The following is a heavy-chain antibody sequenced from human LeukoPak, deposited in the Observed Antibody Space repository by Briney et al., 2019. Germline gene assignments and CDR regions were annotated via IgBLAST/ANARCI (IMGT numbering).Heavy chain of an antibody. CDR3: AREAAGEVDY. D-gene: IGHD3-16*01. CDR1: GGSISSYY. Sequence: SETLSLTCTVSGGSISSYYWNWMRQPPGRGLEWIAYIYYSGSTNYNPSLKSRVTISVDTSKNQFSLKLSSVTAADTAVYYCAREAAGEVDYWGQGTLVTVSS. J-gene: IGHJ4*02. V-gene: IGHV4-59*01. CDR2: IYYSGST.